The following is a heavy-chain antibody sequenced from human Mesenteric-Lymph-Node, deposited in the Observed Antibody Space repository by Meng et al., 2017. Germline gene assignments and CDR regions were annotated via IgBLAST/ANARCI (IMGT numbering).Heavy chain of an antibody. J-gene: IGHJ4*02. CDR2: ISGSAGST. V-gene: IGHV3-23*01. CDR1: GFTFSYYA. Sequence: GESLKISCAASGFTFSYYAMIWVRQAPGKGLEWVSSISGSAGSTYYADSVKGRFTISRDNSKNTLYLQMHSLRAEDTAVYYCARRSRITMVRGAQYYFDYWGQGTLVTVSS. CDR3: ARRSRITMVRGAQYYFDY. D-gene: IGHD3-10*01.